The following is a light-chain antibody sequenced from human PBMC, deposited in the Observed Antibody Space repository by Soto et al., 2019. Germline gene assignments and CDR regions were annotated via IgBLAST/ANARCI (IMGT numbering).Light chain of an antibody. CDR3: CSYAGSTIWV. CDR1: SSDVGTYNL. V-gene: IGLV2-23*02. CDR2: DVS. J-gene: IGLJ3*02. Sequence: QSVVTQPASVSGSPGQSITISCTGSSSDVGTYNLVSWYQHHPGKAPKLILFDVSKRPSGVSNRFAGSTSCNTASLTISGLQAEDEADYYGCSYAGSTIWVFGGGTKVTVL.